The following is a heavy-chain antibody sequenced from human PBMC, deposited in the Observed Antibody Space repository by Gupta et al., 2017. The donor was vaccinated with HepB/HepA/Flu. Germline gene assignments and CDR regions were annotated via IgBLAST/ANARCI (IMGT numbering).Heavy chain of an antibody. Sequence: QEQLVNSGRGGVQPGRSLRLSCGASGISFMNYGMHWDRQAPGKGLGGVAVRSNDGSDKKYADSERGRFTISRDNSKNWLDRQMKRLRGEDTAVYYCAKEVLWNGFYYGANVGGQVTTVTV. D-gene: IGHD3-22*01. CDR3: AKEVLWNGFYYGANV. CDR1: GISFMNYG. V-gene: IGHV3-30*18. J-gene: IGHJ6*02. CDR2: RSNDGSDK.